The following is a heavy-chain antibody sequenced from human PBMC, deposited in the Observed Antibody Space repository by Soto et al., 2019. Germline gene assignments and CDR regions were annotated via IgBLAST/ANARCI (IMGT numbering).Heavy chain of an antibody. CDR3: ARGLAPDSYGRSSYDY. V-gene: IGHV4-30-4*01. Sequence: TLYLTGTVSVGSISSGEYYWSWILQPPGKGLEWIGYIYYSGSTYYNPSLKSRVTISVDTSKNQFSLKLSSVTAADTAVYYCARGLAPDSYGRSSYDYWGQGTLVTVSS. CDR1: VGSISSGEYY. D-gene: IGHD3-16*02. CDR2: IYYSGST. J-gene: IGHJ4*02.